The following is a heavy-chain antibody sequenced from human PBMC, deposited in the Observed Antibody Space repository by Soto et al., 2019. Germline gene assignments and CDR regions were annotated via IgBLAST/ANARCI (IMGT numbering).Heavy chain of an antibody. Sequence: SETLSLTCAVYGGSFSGYYWSWIRQPPGKGLEWIGEINHSGSTNYNPSLKSRVTISVDTSKNQFSLKLSSVTAADTAVYYCARDLYYYGSGSSGLDYWGQGTLVT. CDR1: GGSFSGYY. CDR3: ARDLYYYGSGSSGLDY. V-gene: IGHV4-34*01. J-gene: IGHJ4*02. D-gene: IGHD3-10*01. CDR2: INHSGST.